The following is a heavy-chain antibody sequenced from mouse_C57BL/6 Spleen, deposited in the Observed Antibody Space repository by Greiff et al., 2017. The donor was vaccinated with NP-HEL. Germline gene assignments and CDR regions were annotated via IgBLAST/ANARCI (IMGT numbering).Heavy chain of an antibody. Sequence: QVQLKQSGAELVRPGASVTLSCKASGYTFTDYEMHWVKQTPVHGLEWIGAIDPETGGTAYNQKFKGKAILTADKSSSTAYMELRSLTAEDSADYYCTKGETLDDWGQGTTLTVSS. CDR1: GYTFTDYE. V-gene: IGHV1-15*01. CDR2: IDPETGGT. CDR3: TKGETLDD. J-gene: IGHJ2*01.